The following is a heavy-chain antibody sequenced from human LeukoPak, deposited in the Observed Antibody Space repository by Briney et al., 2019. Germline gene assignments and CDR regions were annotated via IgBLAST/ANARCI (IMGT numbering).Heavy chain of an antibody. CDR2: IKLNENRK. CDR3: ANQRGDY. V-gene: IGHV3-7*01. D-gene: IGHD3-10*01. Sequence: GGSLRLSCEASGFTFSNYWMNWVRQAPGKGLEWVAVIKLNENRKYYMDSVKGRFTVSRDNAKNSLYLQMNSLRAEDTAVYYCANQRGDYWGQGTLVTVSS. CDR1: GFTFSNYW. J-gene: IGHJ4*02.